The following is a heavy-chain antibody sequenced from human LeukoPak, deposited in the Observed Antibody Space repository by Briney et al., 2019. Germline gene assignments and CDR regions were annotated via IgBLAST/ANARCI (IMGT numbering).Heavy chain of an antibody. CDR3: ARKPYYYDSSGEGAFDI. CDR2: IYYSGST. V-gene: IGHV4-59*08. CDR1: GGSISSYY. J-gene: IGHJ3*02. Sequence: ASETLSLTRTVSGGSISSYYWSWIRQPPGKGLEWIGYIYYSGSTNYNPSLKSRVTISVDTSKNQFSLKLSSVTAADTAVYYCARKPYYYDSSGEGAFDIWGQGTMVTVSS. D-gene: IGHD3-22*01.